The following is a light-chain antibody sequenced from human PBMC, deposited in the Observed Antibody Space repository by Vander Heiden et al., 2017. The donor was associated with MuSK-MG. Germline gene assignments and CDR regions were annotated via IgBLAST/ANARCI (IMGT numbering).Light chain of an antibody. CDR3: SSYTSSPRV. V-gene: IGLV2-14*01. J-gene: IGLJ3*02. Sequence: QSALTQPASVSGSPGQSITLSCTGTSSDVGDYNFVSWFQQHPGKAPKRLMYDVSNRPSGVSNRFSGSKSGKKASLTISGLQAEDEADDCSSSYTSSPRVLGGGTNLTV. CDR2: DVS. CDR1: SSDVGDYNF.